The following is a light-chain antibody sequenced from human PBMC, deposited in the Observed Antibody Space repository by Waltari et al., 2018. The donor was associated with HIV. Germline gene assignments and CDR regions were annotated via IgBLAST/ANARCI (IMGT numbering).Light chain of an antibody. J-gene: IGLJ2*01. V-gene: IGLV1-44*01. CDR2: NSN. Sequence: QSVLTQPPSASGTPGQRVTISCSGRRSNIGSNPVTWYQQLPGTAPKLLIYNSNQRPSGVPDRFSDSKSGTSASLAISGLQSEDEGAYYCAAWDDGLNGLFGGGTKLTV. CDR1: RSNIGSNP. CDR3: AAWDDGLNGL.